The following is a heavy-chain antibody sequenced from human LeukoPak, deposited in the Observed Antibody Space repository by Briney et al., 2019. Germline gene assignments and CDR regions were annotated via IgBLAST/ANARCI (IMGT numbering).Heavy chain of an antibody. Sequence: GGSLRLSCEASGFTFSSHSMNWVRQAPGKGLEWVSSISDGSTYIHYAGSVKGRFTISRDNAKNSLYLQMDSLRAEDTAVYYCAKEGAYPIITYDSWGQGALVTVSS. CDR3: AKEGAYPIITYDS. CDR2: ISDGSTYI. CDR1: GFTFSSHS. D-gene: IGHD3-10*01. J-gene: IGHJ5*01. V-gene: IGHV3-21*06.